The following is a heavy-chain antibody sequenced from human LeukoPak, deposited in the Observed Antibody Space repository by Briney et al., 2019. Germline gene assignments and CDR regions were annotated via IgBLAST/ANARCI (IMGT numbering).Heavy chain of an antibody. Sequence: GGSLRLSCAASGLTFSNYAMSWVRQAPGKGLEWVSAISGTGGNTYYADSVKGRFTISRDNSKNTLYLQMNSLRAEDTAVYYCAKRRAIAVAGPLDYWGQGTLVTVSS. CDR2: ISGTGGNT. CDR1: GLTFSNYA. J-gene: IGHJ4*02. CDR3: AKRRAIAVAGPLDY. V-gene: IGHV3-23*01. D-gene: IGHD6-19*01.